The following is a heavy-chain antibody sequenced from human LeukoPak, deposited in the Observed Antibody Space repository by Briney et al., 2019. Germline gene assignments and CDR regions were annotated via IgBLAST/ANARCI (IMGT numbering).Heavy chain of an antibody. D-gene: IGHD3-22*01. CDR1: GFTFSSYW. V-gene: IGHV3-74*01. CDR3: ARGGYHYDTSGYNDAFDI. J-gene: IGHJ3*02. CDR2: INSDGSST. Sequence: GGSLRLSCAGSGFTFSSYWMHWVRQAPGKGLVWVSRINSDGSSTRYADSMKGRFTMSRDNAKNTLYLQMNSLRAEDTAVYYCARGGYHYDTSGYNDAFDIWGQGTMVTVSS.